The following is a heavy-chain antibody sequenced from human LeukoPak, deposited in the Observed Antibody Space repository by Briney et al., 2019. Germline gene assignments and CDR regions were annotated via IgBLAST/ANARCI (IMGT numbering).Heavy chain of an antibody. D-gene: IGHD5-18*01. Sequence: PGGSLRLFCAASGLILSGYWMRWVRQAPGKGLEWVENIKQDGSEIHYWATVKGRCTISRDNAKDPLCLQMSSLRADDTAVYYCVRELAYSYGFDYWGQGAPVTVSS. V-gene: IGHV3-7*01. CDR3: VRELAYSYGFDY. CDR1: GLILSGYW. J-gene: IGHJ4*02. CDR2: IKQDGSEI.